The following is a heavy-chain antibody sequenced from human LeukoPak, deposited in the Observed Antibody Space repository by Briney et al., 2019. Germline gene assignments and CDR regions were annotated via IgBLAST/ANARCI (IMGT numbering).Heavy chain of an antibody. CDR1: GYTFTSNA. Sequence: ASVKVSCKASGYTFTSNAINWVRQAPGQGLEWMGWMNPNSGNTGYAQKFQGRVTITRDTSISTAYMELSSLRAEDMALYYCAKASTRSFTSGYYGDAFDIWGQGTMVSVSS. CDR2: MNPNSGNT. D-gene: IGHD3-22*01. V-gene: IGHV1-8*03. CDR3: AKASTRSFTSGYYGDAFDI. J-gene: IGHJ3*02.